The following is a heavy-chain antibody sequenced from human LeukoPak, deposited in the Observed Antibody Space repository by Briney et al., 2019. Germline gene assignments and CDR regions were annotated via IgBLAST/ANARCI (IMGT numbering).Heavy chain of an antibody. CDR2: INPSGML. D-gene: IGHD3-22*01. Sequence: FQTLSLTCTVSGASFTIDDPCCSSISHNPRNGLGWGGCINPSGMLYNNPSLESRDTMSRDTSKNQFSLNLNSVTAADTAVYFCSRGLDSRKLGYWGQGILVTVSS. CDR1: GASFTIDDPC. V-gene: IGHV4-31*03. CDR3: SRGLDSRKLGY. J-gene: IGHJ4*02.